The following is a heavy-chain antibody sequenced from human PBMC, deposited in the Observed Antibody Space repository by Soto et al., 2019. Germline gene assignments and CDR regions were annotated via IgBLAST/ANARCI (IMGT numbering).Heavy chain of an antibody. CDR3: ARLGYCSSTSCYATVPEYFQH. D-gene: IGHD2-2*01. CDR2: IYYSGST. V-gene: IGHV4-39*01. Sequence: QLQLQESGPGLVKPSETLSLTCTVSGGSISSSSYYWGWIRQPPGKGLEWIGSIYYSGSTYYNPSLKSRVTISVDTSKKQFSLKLSSVTAADTAVYYCARLGYCSSTSCYATVPEYFQHWGQGTLVTVSS. CDR1: GGSISSSSYY. J-gene: IGHJ1*01.